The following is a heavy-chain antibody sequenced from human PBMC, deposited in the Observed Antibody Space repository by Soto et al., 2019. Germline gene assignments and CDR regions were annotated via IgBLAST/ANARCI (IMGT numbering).Heavy chain of an antibody. Sequence: ASVKVSCKASGYTFTSYGISWVRQAPGQGLEWMGWISAYNGNTNYAQKLQGRVTMTTDTSTSTAYMELRSLRSDDTAVYYCARDRARHYYDSSGYSTLVYWGQGTLVTVSS. CDR1: GYTFTSYG. J-gene: IGHJ4*02. CDR3: ARDRARHYYDSSGYSTLVY. V-gene: IGHV1-18*01. CDR2: ISAYNGNT. D-gene: IGHD3-22*01.